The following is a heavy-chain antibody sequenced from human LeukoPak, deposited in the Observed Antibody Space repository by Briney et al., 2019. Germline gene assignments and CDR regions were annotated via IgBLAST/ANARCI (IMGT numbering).Heavy chain of an antibody. CDR2: VNGNGGST. J-gene: IGHJ4*02. V-gene: IGHV3-23*01. D-gene: IGHD3-16*02. CDR3: AKSLYGGCDY. Sequence: GGSLRLSCAASGFTFSTYAMSWVRQAPGKGLEWVSGVNGNGGSTSYADSVKGRFTIFRDNSKNTVYLQMNSLRVEDTAVYYCAKSLYGGCDYWGQGTVVTVSS. CDR1: GFTFSTYA.